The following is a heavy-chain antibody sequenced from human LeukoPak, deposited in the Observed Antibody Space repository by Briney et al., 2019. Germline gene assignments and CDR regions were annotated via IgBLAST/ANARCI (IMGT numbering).Heavy chain of an antibody. CDR2: ISWNSGSI. Sequence: GGSLRLSCAASGFTFDDYAMHWVRQAPGKGLEWVSGISWNSGSIGYADSVKGRFTISRDNAKNSLYLQMNSLRAEDTAVYYCAKEAHYYYYGMDVWGQGTTVTVSS. CDR1: GFTFDDYA. J-gene: IGHJ6*02. CDR3: AKEAHYYYYGMDV. V-gene: IGHV3-9*01.